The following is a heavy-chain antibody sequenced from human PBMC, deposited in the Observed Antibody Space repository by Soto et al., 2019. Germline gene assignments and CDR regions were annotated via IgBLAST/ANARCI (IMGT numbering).Heavy chain of an antibody. D-gene: IGHD1-26*01. CDR1: GFSLSTSGVG. Sequence: QITLKESGPTLVKPTQTLTLTCTFSGFSLSTSGVGVGWIRQPPGKALEWLALIYWNDDKRYSPSLKSRLTITTDTSKNQVVLTMTNMDPVDTATYYCAHRLGWELLFNYWGQGTLVTVSS. J-gene: IGHJ4*02. CDR3: AHRLGWELLFNY. CDR2: IYWNDDK. V-gene: IGHV2-5*01.